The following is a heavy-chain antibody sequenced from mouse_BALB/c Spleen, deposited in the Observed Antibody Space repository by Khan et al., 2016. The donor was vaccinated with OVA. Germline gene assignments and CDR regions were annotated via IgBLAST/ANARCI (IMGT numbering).Heavy chain of an antibody. J-gene: IGHJ3*01. D-gene: IGHD2-1*01. CDR2: INTYTGEA. CDR1: GYTLTNYG. V-gene: IGHV9-3-1*01. Sequence: QIQLVQSGPELKKPGETVKISCKASGYTLTNYGMNWVKQAPGKGLKWMGWINTYTGEATYADDFKGRFAFSLETSASTAYLQINNLKNEDTATYFCSRSNGNYWFAYWGQGTPVTVSA. CDR3: SRSNGNYWFAY.